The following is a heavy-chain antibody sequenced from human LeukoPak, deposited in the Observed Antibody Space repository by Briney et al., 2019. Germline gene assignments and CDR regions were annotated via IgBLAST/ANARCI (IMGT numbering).Heavy chain of an antibody. Sequence: GGSLRLSCSASGFTFSIYVMHWVRQAPGKGLEDVSAISSNGGSTYYADSVKGRFTISRDNSKNTLFLQMSSLRAEDTAVYYCVKDDTYYYHRSGYPSWGQGTLVTVSS. CDR1: GFTFSIYV. CDR3: VKDDTYYYHRSGYPS. CDR2: ISSNGGST. V-gene: IGHV3-64D*09. J-gene: IGHJ4*02. D-gene: IGHD3-22*01.